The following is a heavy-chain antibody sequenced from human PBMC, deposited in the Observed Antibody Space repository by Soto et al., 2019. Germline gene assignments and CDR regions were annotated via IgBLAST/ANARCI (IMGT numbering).Heavy chain of an antibody. D-gene: IGHD3-22*01. V-gene: IGHV1-2*02. CDR1: GYSFIGYY. J-gene: IGHJ4*02. Sequence: QVQLVQSGAEVKKPGASVKVSCKASGYSFIGYYIHWVRQAPGQGLEWMGWMTPNSGGTDYAQKFQGRVTMTRDTSISTAYMELNSLSSDDTAVHYCARASMIVEKYDFWGQGTQVTVSS. CDR3: ARASMIVEKYDF. CDR2: MTPNSGGT.